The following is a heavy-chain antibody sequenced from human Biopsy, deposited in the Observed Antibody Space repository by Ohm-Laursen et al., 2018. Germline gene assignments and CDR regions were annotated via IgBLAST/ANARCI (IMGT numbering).Heavy chain of an antibody. Sequence: TLSLTCTVSGGSISSGGYYWGWIRRHPGKGLEWIGHMYYSGSTYYNPSLKSRITISVDTSKNQFSLRLSSVTAADTAVYYCARDFRAGSGFLRSNNHYCGMDVWGPGTRVTVSS. D-gene: IGHD5-24*01. CDR1: GGSISSGGYY. J-gene: IGHJ6*02. CDR2: MYYSGST. CDR3: ARDFRAGSGFLRSNNHYCGMDV. V-gene: IGHV4-31*03.